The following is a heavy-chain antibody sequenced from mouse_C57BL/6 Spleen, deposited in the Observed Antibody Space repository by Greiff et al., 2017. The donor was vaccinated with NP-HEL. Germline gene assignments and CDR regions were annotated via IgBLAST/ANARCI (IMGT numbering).Heavy chain of an antibody. V-gene: IGHV1-64*01. CDR2: IHPNSGST. CDR3: ARGHSNYRSYAMDY. CDR1: GYTFTSYW. Sequence: VQLQQPGAELVKPGASVKLSCKASGYTFTSYWMHWVKQRPGQGLEWIGMIHPNSGSTNYNEKFKSKATLTVDKSSSTAYMQLSSLTSEDSAVYYCARGHSNYRSYAMDYWGQGTSVTVSS. J-gene: IGHJ4*01. D-gene: IGHD2-5*01.